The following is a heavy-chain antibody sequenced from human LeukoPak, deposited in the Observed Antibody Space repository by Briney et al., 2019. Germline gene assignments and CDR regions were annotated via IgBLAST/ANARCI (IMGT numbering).Heavy chain of an antibody. V-gene: IGHV5-51*01. CDR3: ARYYNLDYMDV. Sequence: GESLKISCKGSGYSFTSYWIGWVRQMPRKGLEWMGIIYPSNSDTTYSPSFQGQVTIPADKSISTAYLQWSSLKASDTAMYYCARYYNLDYMDVWGKGTTVTVSS. CDR2: IYPSNSDT. CDR1: GYSFTSYW. J-gene: IGHJ6*03. D-gene: IGHD5-24*01.